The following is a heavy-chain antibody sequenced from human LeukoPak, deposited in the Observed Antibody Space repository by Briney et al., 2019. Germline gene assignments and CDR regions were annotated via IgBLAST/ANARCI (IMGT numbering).Heavy chain of an antibody. D-gene: IGHD1-7*01. J-gene: IGHJ4*02. V-gene: IGHV4-4*08. CDR3: ARDNWNSGVDF. Sequence: PSETLSLTCTVSGGSISSYYWSWIRQPPGKGLEWIGYIYTSGSTNYNPSLKSRVTMSVDTSKNQFSLKLSSVTAADTAVYYCARDNWNSGVDFWGQGTLVTVSS. CDR2: IYTSGST. CDR1: GGSISSYY.